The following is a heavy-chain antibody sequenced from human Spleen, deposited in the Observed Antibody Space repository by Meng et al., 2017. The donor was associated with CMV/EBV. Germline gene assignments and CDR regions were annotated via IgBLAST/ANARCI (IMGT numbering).Heavy chain of an antibody. J-gene: IGHJ4*02. D-gene: IGHD3-16*02. CDR3: ARVGDWGSYLEF. V-gene: IGHV4-4*01. Sequence: CSVSCVSLPGSNWWSWVRQAPGEGLEWIGEIYHTGRTNYNPSLESRLTMSVDKSKNEFSLTVTSLTAADTAVYFCARVGDWGSYLEFWGQGALVTVSS. CDR2: IYHTGRT. CDR1: CVSLPGSNW.